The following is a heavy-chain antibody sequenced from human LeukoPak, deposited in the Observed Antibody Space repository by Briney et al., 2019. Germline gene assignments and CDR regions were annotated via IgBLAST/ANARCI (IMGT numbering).Heavy chain of an antibody. J-gene: IGHJ4*02. D-gene: IGHD3-10*01. CDR1: GYTFTGYY. CDR3: ATVRRSLFDY. Sequence: ASVKVSCKASGYTFTGYYMHWVRQAPGKGLEWMGGFDPEDGETIYAQKFQGRVTMTEDTSTDTAYMELSSLRSEDTAVYYCATVRRSLFDYWGQGTLVTVSS. V-gene: IGHV1-24*01. CDR2: FDPEDGET.